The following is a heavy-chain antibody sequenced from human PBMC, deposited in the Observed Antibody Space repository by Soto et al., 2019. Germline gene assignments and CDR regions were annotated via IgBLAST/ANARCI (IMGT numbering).Heavy chain of an antibody. J-gene: IGHJ4*02. Sequence: PFETLSLTCTVSGGSISSSSYYWGWIRQPPGKGLEWIGSIYYSGSTYYNPSLKSRVTISVDTSKNQFSLKLSSVTAADTAVYYCARDLQGIDYWGQGTLVTVSS. CDR2: IYYSGST. D-gene: IGHD1-1*01. CDR3: ARDLQGIDY. CDR1: GGSISSSSYY. V-gene: IGHV4-39*02.